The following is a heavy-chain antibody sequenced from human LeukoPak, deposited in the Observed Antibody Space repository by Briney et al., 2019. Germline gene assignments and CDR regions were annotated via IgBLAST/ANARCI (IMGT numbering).Heavy chain of an antibody. CDR2: INPSGGST. CDR1: GYTFTSYY. Sequence: ASVKVSCKASGYTFTSYYMHWVRQAPGQGLEWMGIINPSGGSTSYAQKFQGRVTMTRDTSTSTVYMELSSLRSEDTAVYYCARRWGVWFGELGGFDYWGQGTLVTVSS. J-gene: IGHJ4*02. D-gene: IGHD3-10*01. V-gene: IGHV1-46*01. CDR3: ARRWGVWFGELGGFDY.